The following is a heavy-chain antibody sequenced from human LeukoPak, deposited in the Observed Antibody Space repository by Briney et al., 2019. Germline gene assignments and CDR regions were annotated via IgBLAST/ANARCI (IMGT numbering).Heavy chain of an antibody. CDR2: IYYNGNT. CDR1: GGSMSRYY. D-gene: IGHD2-21*02. CDR3: ASLQDHGGDYLHY. Sequence: SETLSLTCTVSGGSMSRYYWSWIRQPPGKGLEWIGYIYYNGNTNYNDSLRSRVTISVDTSKNQFSLKLTSVTAADTAIYYCASLQDHGGDYLHYWGQETLVTVSS. V-gene: IGHV4-59*08. J-gene: IGHJ4*02.